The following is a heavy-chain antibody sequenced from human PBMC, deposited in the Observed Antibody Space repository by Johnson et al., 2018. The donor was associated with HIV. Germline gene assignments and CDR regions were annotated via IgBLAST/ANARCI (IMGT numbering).Heavy chain of an antibody. CDR2: IKEDANEE. Sequence: VQLMESGGGLVQPGGSLRLSCAASGFTFSNYWMSWVRQAPGKGLEWVANIKEDANEEYYVDSLKGRFTIFRDNAKNSMYLQMNSLKTEDTAVYYCARAGGTHFNFWSGYNREGDAFDIWGQGTMVTVSS. J-gene: IGHJ3*02. D-gene: IGHD3-3*01. V-gene: IGHV3-7*02. CDR1: GFTFSNYW. CDR3: ARAGGTHFNFWSGYNREGDAFDI.